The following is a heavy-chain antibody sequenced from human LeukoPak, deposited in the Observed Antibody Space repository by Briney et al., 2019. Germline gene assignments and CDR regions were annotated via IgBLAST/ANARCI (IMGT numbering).Heavy chain of an antibody. CDR3: ARDLSGSPHY. Sequence: TSETLSLTCTVSGGSIRDFYWTWIRQSPGKGLEWIGHIHYSGRTGYNPSLKSRVTISVDTSKNQFSLNLNSVTAADTAVYYCARDLSGSPHYWGQGTLVTVSS. CDR2: IHYSGRT. V-gene: IGHV4-59*01. D-gene: IGHD1-26*01. CDR1: GGSIRDFY. J-gene: IGHJ4*02.